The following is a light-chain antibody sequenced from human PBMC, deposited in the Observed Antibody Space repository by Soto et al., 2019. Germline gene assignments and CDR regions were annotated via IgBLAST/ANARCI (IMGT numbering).Light chain of an antibody. V-gene: IGLV2-14*01. CDR3: SSYTSSSTVV. J-gene: IGLJ2*01. Sequence: QSALTQPASVSGSPGQSITISCTGTSSDVGGYNYVSWYQQHPGKAPKLMIYEVSNRPSGVSNRFSGSKSGNTASLTISGLQAEDEADYYCSSYTSSSTVVFGGGTKLT. CDR2: EVS. CDR1: SSDVGGYNY.